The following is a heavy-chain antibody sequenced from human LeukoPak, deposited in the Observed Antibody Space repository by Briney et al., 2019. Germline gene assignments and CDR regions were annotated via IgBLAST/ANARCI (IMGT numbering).Heavy chain of an antibody. CDR3: AKAATEGYYYDSSGD. Sequence: GGSLRLSCTASGFTFSSYGMHWVRQAPGKGLEWVAVMWYDVGNKYYADSVKGRFTISRDNYKNTLYLQMNSLRAEDTAVYYCAKAATEGYYYDSSGDWGQGTLVTVSS. CDR1: GFTFSSYG. CDR2: MWYDVGNK. V-gene: IGHV3-30*02. J-gene: IGHJ4*02. D-gene: IGHD3-22*01.